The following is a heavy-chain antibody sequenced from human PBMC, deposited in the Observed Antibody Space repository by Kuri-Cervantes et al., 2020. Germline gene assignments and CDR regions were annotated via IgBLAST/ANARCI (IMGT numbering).Heavy chain of an antibody. Sequence: GESLKISCAASGFTFSSYAMHWVRQAPGKGLEWVAVISYDGSNKYYADSVKGRFTISRDNSKNTLYLQMNSLRAEDTAVYYCARVVGYCSGGSCYLLWYYYYYMDVWGKGTTVTVSS. CDR1: GFTFSSYA. CDR3: ARVVGYCSGGSCYLLWYYYYYMDV. J-gene: IGHJ6*03. CDR2: ISYDGSNK. D-gene: IGHD2-15*01. V-gene: IGHV3-30-3*01.